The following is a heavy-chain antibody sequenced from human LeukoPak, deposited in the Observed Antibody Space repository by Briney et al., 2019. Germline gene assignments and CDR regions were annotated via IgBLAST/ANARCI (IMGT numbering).Heavy chain of an antibody. CDR3: ASALGAHYFGS. D-gene: IGHD1-26*01. CDR1: GFTLSSYW. CDR2: IKQDGSET. Sequence: SLRLSCAASGFTLSSYWMSWVPQAPGKGLEWVANIKQDGSETYYVDSVRGRFTISRDNAKNSLYLQMNSPRAEAMAVYYCASALGAHYFGSWGQGTLVTVSS. V-gene: IGHV3-7*05. J-gene: IGHJ4*02.